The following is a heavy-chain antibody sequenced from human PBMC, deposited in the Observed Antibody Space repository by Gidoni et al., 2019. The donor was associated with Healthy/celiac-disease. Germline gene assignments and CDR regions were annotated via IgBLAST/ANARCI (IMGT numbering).Heavy chain of an antibody. V-gene: IGHV4-34*01. D-gene: IGHD2-2*02. CDR3: ARGGGYCSSTSCYSTRYYYYYMDV. CDR1: GGSFSGYY. CDR2: INHSGST. Sequence: QVQLQQWGAGLLKPSETLSLTCAVYGGSFSGYYWSWFRQPPGKGLEWIGEINHSGSTNYNPSLKSRVTISVDTSKNQFSLKLSSVTAADTAVYYCARGGGYCSSTSCYSTRYYYYYMDVWGKGTTVTVSS. J-gene: IGHJ6*03.